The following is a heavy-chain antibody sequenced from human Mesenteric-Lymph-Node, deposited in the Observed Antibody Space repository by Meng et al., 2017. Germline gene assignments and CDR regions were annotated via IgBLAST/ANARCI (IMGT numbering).Heavy chain of an antibody. CDR3: VKGGWLDD. V-gene: IGHV3-23*03. D-gene: IGHD5-24*01. Sequence: EVYLGWSGGGVLQPGVSLTLSCVASGFAFSTYTMTWVRQAPGKGLEWVSVIHSGDTSTDYADSVKDRFTSSRDDSKSTLYLQMRKLRDEDTAIYYCVKGGWLDDWGQGALVTVSS. J-gene: IGHJ4*02. CDR2: IHSGDTST. CDR1: GFAFSTYT.